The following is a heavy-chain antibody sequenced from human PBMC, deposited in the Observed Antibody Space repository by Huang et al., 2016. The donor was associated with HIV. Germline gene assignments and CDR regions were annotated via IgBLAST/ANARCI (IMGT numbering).Heavy chain of an antibody. D-gene: IGHD2-8*01. V-gene: IGHV3-7*01. CDR3: ATKADAMDV. Sequence: LVESGGGLVRPGGSLRLSCAGSTVTFSAYWMTWVRQSPGQVVEWVASIRQDGSEKHYVDSVEGRFNISRDNGKKLLFLEMRSLGVDDTAVYFCATKADAMDVWGQGTTVIVSS. J-gene: IGHJ6*02. CDR1: TVTFSAYW. CDR2: IRQDGSEK.